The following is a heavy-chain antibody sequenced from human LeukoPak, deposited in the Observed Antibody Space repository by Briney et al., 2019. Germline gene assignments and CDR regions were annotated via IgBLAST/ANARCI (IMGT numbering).Heavy chain of an antibody. CDR2: IKQDGSEK. D-gene: IGHD6-13*01. V-gene: IGHV3-7*01. CDR1: GFTFSSYW. Sequence: GGSLRLSCAASGFTFSSYWMSWVRQAPGKGLEWVANIKQDGSEKYYVDSVKGRFTISRDNSKNTLYLQMNSLRAEDTAVYYCAKSPAAGTGPVDYWGQGTLVTVSS. CDR3: AKSPAAGTGPVDY. J-gene: IGHJ4*02.